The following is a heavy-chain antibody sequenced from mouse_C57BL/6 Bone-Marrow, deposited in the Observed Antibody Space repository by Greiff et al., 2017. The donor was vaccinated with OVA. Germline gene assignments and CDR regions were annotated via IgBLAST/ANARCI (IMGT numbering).Heavy chain of an antibody. CDR1: GFTFSNYW. Sequence: EVKLMESGGGLVQPGGSMKLSCVASGFTFSNYWMNWVRQSPEKGLEWVAQIRLKSDNYATHYAESVKGRFTISRDDSKSSVYLQMNNLRAEDTGIYYCTGTGTFADWGQGTPVTVSA. CDR3: TGTGTFAD. CDR2: IRLKSDNYAT. V-gene: IGHV6-3*01. J-gene: IGHJ3*01. D-gene: IGHD4-1*01.